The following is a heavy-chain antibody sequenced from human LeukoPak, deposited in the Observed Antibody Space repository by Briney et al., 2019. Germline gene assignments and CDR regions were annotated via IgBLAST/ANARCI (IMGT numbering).Heavy chain of an antibody. D-gene: IGHD3-10*01. CDR1: NDSIRNYY. V-gene: IGHV4-59*01. Sequence: SETLSLTCSVSNDSIRNYYWSWIRQPPVKALEWIGYIYHTGNTNYNPSLKSRLTMSIDTSKNQFSLNLNSVTAADTAVYYCARGNYGSGSYYVVDFDYWGQGTLVTVSS. CDR2: IYHTGNT. J-gene: IGHJ4*02. CDR3: ARGNYGSGSYYVVDFDY.